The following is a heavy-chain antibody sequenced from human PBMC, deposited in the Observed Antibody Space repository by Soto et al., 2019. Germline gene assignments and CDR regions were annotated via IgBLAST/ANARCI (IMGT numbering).Heavy chain of an antibody. J-gene: IGHJ4*02. CDR3: ASKAACGGDCYAFDS. D-gene: IGHD2-21*02. CDR1: GGIFSSNT. V-gene: IGHV1-69*06. Sequence: QVYLVQSGAEVKKPGSSVKISCKASGGIFSSNTINWVRQAAGHGLEWMGGIIPLFGTANYAEKFQGRVTITADKSTKKEYMELTSLRSEDTAVYYCASKAACGGDCYAFDSWGQGTLVTVSS. CDR2: IIPLFGTA.